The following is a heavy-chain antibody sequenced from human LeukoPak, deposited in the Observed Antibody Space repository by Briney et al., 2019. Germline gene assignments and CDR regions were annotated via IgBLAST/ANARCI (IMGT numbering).Heavy chain of an antibody. CDR2: IYHSGST. V-gene: IGHV4-38-2*02. CDR3: ARDPVGDTDL. Sequence: SETLSLTCAVSGYSISSGYYWGWIRQPPGKGLEWIGSIYHSGSTYYNPSLKSRVTISVDTSKSQFSLKLSSVTAADTAVYYCARDPVGDTDLWGQGTLVTVSS. J-gene: IGHJ5*02. CDR1: GYSISSGYY. D-gene: IGHD2-21*02.